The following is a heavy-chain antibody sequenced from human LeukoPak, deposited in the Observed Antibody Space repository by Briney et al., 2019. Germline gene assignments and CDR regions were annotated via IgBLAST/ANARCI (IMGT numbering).Heavy chain of an antibody. V-gene: IGHV1-2*02. CDR2: INPNNGDT. D-gene: IGHD4-23*01. CDR1: GYTFTGHY. J-gene: IGHJ4*02. CDR3: ARDHYGGNPGRF. Sequence: ASVKVSCKASGYTFTGHYMHWVRQAPGQGLEWMGWINPNNGDTNYPQKFQGRVTMTRDTSISTAYMELSRLTSDDAAVYYCARDHYGGNPGRFWGQGTLVTVSS.